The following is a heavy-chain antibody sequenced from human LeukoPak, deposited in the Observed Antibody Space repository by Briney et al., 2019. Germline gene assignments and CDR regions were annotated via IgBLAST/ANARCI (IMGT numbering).Heavy chain of an antibody. CDR1: GFTVSDFW. V-gene: IGHV3-15*01. CDR3: VKRWFDP. CDR2: IRTKSEGATT. J-gene: IGHJ5*02. Sequence: PGGSLRLSCAASGFTVSDFWMIWVRQAPGRGLEWVGHIRTKSEGATTQYAAPVKGRFTVSRDDSKNTVYLQMDSQQSDDTAVYYCVKRWFDPWGQGALVTVSS.